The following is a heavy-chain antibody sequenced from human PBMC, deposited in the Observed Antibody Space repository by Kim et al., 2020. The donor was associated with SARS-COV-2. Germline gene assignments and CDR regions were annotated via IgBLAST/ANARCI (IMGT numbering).Heavy chain of an antibody. CDR3: ARHRREDPMVRGVMVAGMDV. CDR2: ICYSGST. J-gene: IGHJ6*02. CDR1: GGSISSSSYY. Sequence: SETLSLTCTVSGGSISSSSYYWGWIRQPPGKGLEWIGSICYSGSTYYNPSLKRLVTISVDTSKNQFSLKLSSVTAAATAVYSCARHRREDPMVRGVMVAGMDVWGQGTTVTVSS. V-gene: IGHV4-39*01. D-gene: IGHD3-10*01.